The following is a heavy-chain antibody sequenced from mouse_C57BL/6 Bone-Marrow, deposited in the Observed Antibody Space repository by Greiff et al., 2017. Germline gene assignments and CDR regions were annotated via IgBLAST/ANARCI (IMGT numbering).Heavy chain of an antibody. CDR1: GYTFTSYW. J-gene: IGHJ2*01. CDR2: IYPGSGST. D-gene: IGHD2-1*01. Sequence: QVQLQQPGAELVKPGASVKMSCKASGYTFTSYWITWVKQRPGQGLEWIGDIYPGSGSTNYNEKFKSQATLTGDTASSTAYMQLSSLTSEDSAVYYCAREGVYYDNWDFDYWGQGTTLTVSS. V-gene: IGHV1-55*01. CDR3: AREGVYYDNWDFDY.